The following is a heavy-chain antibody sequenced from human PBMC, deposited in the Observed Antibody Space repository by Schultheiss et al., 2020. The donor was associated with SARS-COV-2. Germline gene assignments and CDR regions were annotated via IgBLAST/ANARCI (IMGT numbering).Heavy chain of an antibody. CDR3: ARDQVDY. CDR2: INPNSGGT. CDR1: GFTFSSYG. J-gene: IGHJ4*02. Sequence: GESLKISCAASGFTFSSYGMHWVRQAPGQGLEWMGWINPNSGGTNYAQKFQGRVTMTRDTSISTAYMELSRLRSDDTAVYYCARDQVDYWGQGTLVTVSS. V-gene: IGHV1-2*02.